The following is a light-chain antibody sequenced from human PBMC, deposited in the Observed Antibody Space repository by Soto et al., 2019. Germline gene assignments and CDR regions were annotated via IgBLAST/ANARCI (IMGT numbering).Light chain of an antibody. CDR1: QFVSSH. CDR2: GTS. Sequence: ERVMTQSPATLSVSPGERATLSCRASQFVSSHLAWYQQKPGQAPRLLIYGTSTRATGIPARFSGSGSGTECTLTISSLQSEDFAVYYCQQYDNWPLTFGGGTKVEIK. J-gene: IGKJ4*01. CDR3: QQYDNWPLT. V-gene: IGKV3-15*01.